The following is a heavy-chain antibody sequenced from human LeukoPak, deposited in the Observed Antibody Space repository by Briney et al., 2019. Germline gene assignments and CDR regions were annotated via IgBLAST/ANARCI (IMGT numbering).Heavy chain of an antibody. CDR2: IYTSGST. J-gene: IGHJ5*02. Sequence: PSETLSLTCTVSGDSISSGDYYWSWIRQPAGKGLEWIGRIYTSGSTNNNPSLKSRVTISADTSKNQFSLKLSSVTAADTAVYYCARVVVVTANPMGDWFDPWGQGTLVTVSS. V-gene: IGHV4-61*02. CDR1: GDSISSGDYY. D-gene: IGHD2-21*02. CDR3: ARVVVVTANPMGDWFDP.